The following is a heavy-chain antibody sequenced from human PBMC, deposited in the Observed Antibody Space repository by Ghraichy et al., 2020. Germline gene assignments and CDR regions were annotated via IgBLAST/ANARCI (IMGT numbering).Heavy chain of an antibody. CDR1: GGFISTGGYS. CDR3: AVLASHGVDV. CDR2: IYYGGSA. D-gene: IGHD3-3*01. J-gene: IGHJ6*02. V-gene: IGHV4-30-2*01. Sequence: SETLSLTCGVSGGFISTGGYSWTWIRQAPGKGLEWIGYIYYGGSAHHNPSLKSRVTISVDGSRNRFSLDVTSVTAADAAVYYCAVLASHGVDVWGQGTTVAVSS.